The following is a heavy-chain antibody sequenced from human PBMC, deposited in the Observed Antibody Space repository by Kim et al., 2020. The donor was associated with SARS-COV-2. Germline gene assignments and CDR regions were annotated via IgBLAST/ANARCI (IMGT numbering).Heavy chain of an antibody. CDR1: GFTFSSFW. J-gene: IGHJ4*02. Sequence: GGSLRLSCAASGFTFSSFWMSWVRQTPGNGPEWVANIKQDGSEKYYVDSVRGRFTISRDNSKNSLYLQMSSLRAEDTAVYYCVRGTYYDFWSGYLRWVSADFWGEGALVTVSS. D-gene: IGHD3-3*01. CDR2: IKQDGSEK. CDR3: VRGTYYDFWSGYLRWVSADF. V-gene: IGHV3-7*01.